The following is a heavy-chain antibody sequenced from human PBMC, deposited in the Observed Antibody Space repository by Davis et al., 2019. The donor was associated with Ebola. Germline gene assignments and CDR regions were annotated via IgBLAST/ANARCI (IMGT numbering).Heavy chain of an antibody. V-gene: IGHV1-2*04. Sequence: ASVKVSCTASGHTFTGYYMHWLRQPPGQGLEWMGWITPNRGGTNYAQKFQGWVTMTRDTSISTAYMELSRLRSDDTAVYYCARDQSAITIFGGGMDVWGQGTTVTVSS. D-gene: IGHD3-3*01. CDR1: GHTFTGYY. J-gene: IGHJ6*02. CDR2: ITPNRGGT. CDR3: ARDQSAITIFGGGMDV.